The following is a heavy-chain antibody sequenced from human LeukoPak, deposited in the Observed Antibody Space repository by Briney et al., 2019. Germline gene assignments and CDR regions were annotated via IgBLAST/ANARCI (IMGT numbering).Heavy chain of an antibody. CDR1: GCSISSSSYY. CDR3: ARQSLIVQVPAARALLDY. D-gene: IGHD2-2*01. V-gene: IGHV4-39*01. CDR2: IYHSGNT. J-gene: IGHJ4*02. Sequence: SETLSLTCTGSGCSISSSSYYWGWIRQPPGKGLEWIGNIYHSGNTYYNPSLKSRVTISVDTSKNQVSLKLTSVTAADTAVYYCARQSLIVQVPAARALLDYWGQGTLVTVSS.